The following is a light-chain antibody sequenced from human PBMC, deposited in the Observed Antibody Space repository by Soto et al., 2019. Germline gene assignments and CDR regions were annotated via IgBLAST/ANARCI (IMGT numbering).Light chain of an antibody. V-gene: IGKV1-39*01. CDR3: QHSYGTPLT. J-gene: IGKJ4*01. Sequence: DIQMTQSPSSLSASVGDRVTITCRASQRITTYLNWYQHRPGKSPKVLISGASDLQSGVPSRFSGRGSGTEFTLTISSLQPEDSATYYCQHSYGTPLTFGGGTKVEIK. CDR1: QRITTY. CDR2: GAS.